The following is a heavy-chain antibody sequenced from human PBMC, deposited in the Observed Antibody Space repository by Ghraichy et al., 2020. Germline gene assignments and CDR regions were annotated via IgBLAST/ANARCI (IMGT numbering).Heavy chain of an antibody. D-gene: IGHD3-10*01. V-gene: IGHV4-31*03. CDR3: ARELPNYGLGSYREVGYYYGMDV. CDR2: IYYSGST. Sequence: SETLSLTCTVSGGSISSGGYYWSWIRQHPGKGLEWIGYIYYSGSTYYNPSLKSRVTISVDTSKNQFSLKLSSVTAADTAVYYCARELPNYGLGSYREVGYYYGMDVWGQGTTVTVSS. CDR1: GGSISSGGYY. J-gene: IGHJ6*02.